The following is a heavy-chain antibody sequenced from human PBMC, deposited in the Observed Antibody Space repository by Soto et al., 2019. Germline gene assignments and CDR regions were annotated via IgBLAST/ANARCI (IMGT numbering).Heavy chain of an antibody. Sequence: SETLSLTCAVYCGSFSGYYWSWIRQPPGKGLEWIGEINHSGSTNYNPSLKSRVTISVDTSKNQFSLKLSSVTAADTAVYYCARVRYYYGSGSYYQYYYYYYGMDVWGQGTTVTVSS. J-gene: IGHJ6*02. V-gene: IGHV4-34*01. CDR2: INHSGST. CDR3: ARVRYYYGSGSYYQYYYYYYGMDV. CDR1: CGSFSGYY. D-gene: IGHD3-10*01.